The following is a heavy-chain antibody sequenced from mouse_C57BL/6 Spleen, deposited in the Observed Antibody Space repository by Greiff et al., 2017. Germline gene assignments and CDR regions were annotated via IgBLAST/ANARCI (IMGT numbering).Heavy chain of an antibody. D-gene: IGHD3-2*02. Sequence: ESGPGLVKPSQSLSLTCSVTGYSITSGYYWNWIRQFPGNKLEWMGYISYDGSNNYNPSLKNRISITRDTSKNQFFLKLNSVTTEDTATYYCARVLDSSGFDYWGQGTTLTVSS. CDR3: ARVLDSSGFDY. CDR1: GYSITSGYY. V-gene: IGHV3-6*01. CDR2: ISYDGSN. J-gene: IGHJ2*01.